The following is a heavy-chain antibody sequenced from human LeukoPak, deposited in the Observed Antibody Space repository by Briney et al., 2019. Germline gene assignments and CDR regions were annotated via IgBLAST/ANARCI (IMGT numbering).Heavy chain of an antibody. D-gene: IGHD6-19*01. J-gene: IGHJ4*02. CDR2: IGGSGDKT. Sequence: GSLRLSCAASGFTFNRNAIRWGRQAPGKGLEWVSTIGGSGDKTFYADSVKGRFTISRDNSKNMVHLQMNSLTGEDTALYYCVRRGDASSGWGDHDFWGQGALVTVSS. CDR1: GFTFNRNA. CDR3: VRRGDASSGWGDHDF. V-gene: IGHV3-23*01.